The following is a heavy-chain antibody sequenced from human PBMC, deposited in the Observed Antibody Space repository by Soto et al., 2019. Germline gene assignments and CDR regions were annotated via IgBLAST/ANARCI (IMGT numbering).Heavy chain of an antibody. CDR1: GFTFSSYS. V-gene: IGHV3-48*02. CDR2: ISSSSSTI. J-gene: IGHJ4*02. Sequence: GGSLRLSCAASGFTFSSYSMNWVRQAPGKGLEWVSYISSSSSTIYYADSVKGRFTISRGNAKNSLYLQMNSLRDEDTAVYYCARERGDSSGYYPSYFDYWGQGTLVTVSS. CDR3: ARERGDSSGYYPSYFDY. D-gene: IGHD3-22*01.